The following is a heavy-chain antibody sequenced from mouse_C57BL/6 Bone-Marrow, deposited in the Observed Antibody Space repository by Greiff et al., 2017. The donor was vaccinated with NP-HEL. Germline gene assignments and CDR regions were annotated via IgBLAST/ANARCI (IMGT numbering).Heavy chain of an antibody. CDR2: IYPGDGDT. CDR1: GYAFSSSW. J-gene: IGHJ4*01. V-gene: IGHV1-82*01. CDR3: ARTRRDY. Sequence: VQLHQSGPELVKPGASVKISCKASGYAFSSSWMNWVKQRPGKGLEWIGRIYPGDGDTNYNGKFKGKATLTADKSSSTAYMQLSSLTAEDSAVYFCARTRRDYWGQGTSVTVSS.